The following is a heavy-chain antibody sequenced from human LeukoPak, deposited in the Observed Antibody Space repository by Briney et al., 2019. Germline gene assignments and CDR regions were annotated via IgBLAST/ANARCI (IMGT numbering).Heavy chain of an antibody. D-gene: IGHD3-22*01. CDR3: ASTHGIYDSSGYLDY. Sequence: GGSLRLSCAASGFTFNNYAMHWVRQAPGKGLEWVAVVSYDGSNKYYADSVKGRFTIFRDNSKNTLYLQMNRLRAEDTAVYYCASTHGIYDSSGYLDYCGQGTLVTVSS. V-gene: IGHV3-30-3*01. CDR1: GFTFNNYA. J-gene: IGHJ4*02. CDR2: VSYDGSNK.